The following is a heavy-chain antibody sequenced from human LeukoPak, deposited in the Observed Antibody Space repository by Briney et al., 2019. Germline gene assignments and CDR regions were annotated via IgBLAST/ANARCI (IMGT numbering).Heavy chain of an antibody. Sequence: GGSLRLSWAASGFTFSNAWMSWVRQAPGKGLEWVGRIKSKTDGGTTDYAAPVKGRFTISRDDSKNTLYLQMNSPRVEDTAVYYCTKGDGSGATYFDYWGQGTLVTVSS. CDR2: IKSKTDGGTT. V-gene: IGHV3-15*01. J-gene: IGHJ4*02. CDR3: TKGDGSGATYFDY. CDR1: GFTFSNAW. D-gene: IGHD1-26*01.